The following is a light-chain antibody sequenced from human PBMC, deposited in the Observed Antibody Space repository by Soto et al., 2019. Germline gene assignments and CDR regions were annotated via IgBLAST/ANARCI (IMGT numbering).Light chain of an antibody. J-gene: IGKJ2*01. V-gene: IGKV1-9*01. CDR3: QHLNSYPHT. CDR1: QVISSY. CDR2: AAS. Sequence: IQLTQSPSSLSASVGDRVTITCRASQVISSYLAWYQQKPGKAPKLLSYAASTLQSGVPSRFSGSGSGTDFTLTISSLQPEDFATYYCQHLNSYPHTFGQGTKLEIK.